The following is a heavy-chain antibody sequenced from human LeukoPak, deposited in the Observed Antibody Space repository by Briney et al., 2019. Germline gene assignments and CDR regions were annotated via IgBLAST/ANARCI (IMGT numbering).Heavy chain of an antibody. J-gene: IGHJ4*02. CDR2: IYSDNT. CDR3: ARRAGAYSHPYDY. V-gene: IGHV3-53*01. CDR1: GFTVSSNS. D-gene: IGHD4/OR15-4a*01. Sequence: GGSLRLSCTVSGFTVSSNSMSWVRQAPGKGLEWVSFIYSDNTPYSDSVKGRFTISKDNSTNTLYLQMNSLRAEDTAVYSCARRAGAYSHPYDYWGQGTLVTVSS.